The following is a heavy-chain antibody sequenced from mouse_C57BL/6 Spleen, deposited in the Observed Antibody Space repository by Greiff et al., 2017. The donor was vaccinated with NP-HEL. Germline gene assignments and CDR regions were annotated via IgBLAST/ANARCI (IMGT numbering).Heavy chain of an antibody. Sequence: VQLQQSGPELVKPGASVKISCKASGYSFTDYNMNWVKQSNGKSLEWIGVINPNYGTTSYNQKFKGKATLTVDQSSSTDYMQLHSLTSEDSAVYYCERCALSDPPSFAYWGQGTLVTVSA. J-gene: IGHJ3*01. CDR3: ERCALSDPPSFAY. CDR1: GYSFTDYN. CDR2: INPNYGTT. D-gene: IGHD6-1*01. V-gene: IGHV1-39*01.